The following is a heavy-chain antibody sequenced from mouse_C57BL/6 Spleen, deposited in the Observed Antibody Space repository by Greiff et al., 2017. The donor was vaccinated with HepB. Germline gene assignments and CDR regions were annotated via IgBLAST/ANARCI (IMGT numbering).Heavy chain of an antibody. CDR3: ARGGYGNYVGFAY. CDR2: IDPSDSET. Sequence: QVQLQQPGAELVRPGSSVKLSCKASGYTFTSYWMHWVKQRPIQGLEWIGNIDPSDSETHYNQKFKDKATLTVDKSSSTAYMQLSSLTSEDSAVYYCARGGYGNYVGFAYWGQGTLVTVSA. D-gene: IGHD2-1*01. V-gene: IGHV1-52*01. CDR1: GYTFTSYW. J-gene: IGHJ3*01.